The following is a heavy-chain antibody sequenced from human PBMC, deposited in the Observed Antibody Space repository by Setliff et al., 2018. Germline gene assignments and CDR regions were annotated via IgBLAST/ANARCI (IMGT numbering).Heavy chain of an antibody. V-gene: IGHV4-38-2*02. Sequence: SETLSLTCTVSGYSISSGYYWGWIRQPPGKGLEWIGEIYSTGSVNYNPSLKSRVTMSVDKSKNQFSLKLRSVTAADTAIYYCARYVKFSPDAFDMWGQGTMVTVSS. J-gene: IGHJ3*02. D-gene: IGHD3-10*02. CDR3: ARYVKFSPDAFDM. CDR2: IYSTGSV. CDR1: GYSISSGYY.